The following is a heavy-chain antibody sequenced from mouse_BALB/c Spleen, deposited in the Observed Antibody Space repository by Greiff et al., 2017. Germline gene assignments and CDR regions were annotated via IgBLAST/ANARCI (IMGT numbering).Heavy chain of an antibody. Sequence: EVKLMESGGGLVQPGGSRKLSCAASGFTFSDYGMAWVRQAPGKGPEWVAFISNLAYSIYYADTVTGRFTISRENAKNTLYLEMSSLRSEDTAMYYCARVYDGYYGGYFDVWGAGTTVTVSS. D-gene: IGHD2-3*01. J-gene: IGHJ1*01. V-gene: IGHV5-15*02. CDR2: ISNLAYSI. CDR1: GFTFSDYG. CDR3: ARVYDGYYGGYFDV.